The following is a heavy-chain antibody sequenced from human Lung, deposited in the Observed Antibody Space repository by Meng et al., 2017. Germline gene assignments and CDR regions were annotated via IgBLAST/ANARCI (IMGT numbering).Heavy chain of an antibody. CDR3: ARVPVLTIIGGAKFTAFDI. D-gene: IGHD1-26*01. J-gene: IGHJ3*02. V-gene: IGHV1-2*02. CDR1: GYTFTGYY. Sequence: ASVKVSCKASGYTFTGYYMHWVRQAPGQGLEWMGWINPNSGGTNYAQKFQGRVTMTRDTSISTAYMELSRLRADDTAVYYCARVPVLTIIGGAKFTAFDIWGQGTMVTVSS. CDR2: INPNSGGT.